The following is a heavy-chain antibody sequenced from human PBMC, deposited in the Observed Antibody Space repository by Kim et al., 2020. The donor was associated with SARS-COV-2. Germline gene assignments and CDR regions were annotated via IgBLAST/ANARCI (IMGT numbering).Heavy chain of an antibody. CDR2: IYYSGST. CDR1: GGSVSSSSYY. CDR3: AETQGIAADGNSGY. V-gene: IGHV4-39*01. Sequence: SETLSLTCTVSGGSVSSSSYYWGWIRQPPGKGLEWIGSIYYSGSTYYNPSLKSRVTISVDTSKNQFSLKLSSVTAADTAVYYCAETQGIAADGNSGYWGQGTPVTVSS. D-gene: IGHD6-13*01. J-gene: IGHJ4*02.